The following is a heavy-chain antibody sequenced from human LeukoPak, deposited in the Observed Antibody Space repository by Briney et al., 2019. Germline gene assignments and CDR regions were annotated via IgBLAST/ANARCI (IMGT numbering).Heavy chain of an antibody. Sequence: PSETLSLTCTVSGGSISSYYWGWIRQPPGKGLEWIGSIYYSGSTYYNPSLKSRVTISVDTSKNQFSLKLSSVTAADTAVYYCARDRGSGYDSNWFDPWGQGTLVTVSS. V-gene: IGHV4-39*07. D-gene: IGHD5-12*01. CDR2: IYYSGST. J-gene: IGHJ5*02. CDR1: GGSISSYY. CDR3: ARDRGSGYDSNWFDP.